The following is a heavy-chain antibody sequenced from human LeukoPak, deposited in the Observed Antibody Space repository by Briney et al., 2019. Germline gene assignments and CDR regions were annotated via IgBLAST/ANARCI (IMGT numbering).Heavy chain of an antibody. CDR1: GYTFTGYY. CDR2: INPNSGGT. D-gene: IGHD3-22*01. J-gene: IGHJ4*02. V-gene: IGHV1-2*06. CDR3: ARDPSFYYSSGITKIFDY. Sequence: ASVKVSCKASGYTFTGYYMHWVRQAPGQGLEWMGRINPNSGGTNYAQKFQGRVTMTRDTSISTAYMELSRLRSDDTPDNYCARDPSFYYSSGITKIFDYSGEGILVTVSS.